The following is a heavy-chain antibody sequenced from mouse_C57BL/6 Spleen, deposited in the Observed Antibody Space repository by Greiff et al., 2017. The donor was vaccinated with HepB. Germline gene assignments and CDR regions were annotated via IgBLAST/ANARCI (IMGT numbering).Heavy chain of an antibody. CDR1: GYTFTSYW. V-gene: IGHV1-55*01. Sequence: VQLQQPGAELVKPGASVKMSCKASGYTFTSYWITWVKQRPGQGLEWIGDIYPGSGSTNYNQKFKGKSTLTVDKSSSTAYMQLSSLTSEDSAVYYCARGPAQATDDWGQGTTLTVSS. CDR2: IYPGSGST. D-gene: IGHD3-2*02. J-gene: IGHJ2*01. CDR3: ARGPAQATDD.